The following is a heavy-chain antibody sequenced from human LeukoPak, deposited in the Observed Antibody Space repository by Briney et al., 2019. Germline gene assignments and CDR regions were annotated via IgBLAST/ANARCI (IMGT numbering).Heavy chain of an antibody. CDR1: GFTFSSYA. D-gene: IGHD3-9*01. Sequence: GGSLRLSCAASGFTFSSYAMSWVRQVPGKGLEWVSAISGSGGSTYYADSVKGRFTISRDNSKNTLYLQMNSLRAEDTAVYYCAKDPGGLRYFDWLLSDNWFDPWGQGTLVTVSS. V-gene: IGHV3-23*01. J-gene: IGHJ5*02. CDR3: AKDPGGLRYFDWLLSDNWFDP. CDR2: ISGSGGST.